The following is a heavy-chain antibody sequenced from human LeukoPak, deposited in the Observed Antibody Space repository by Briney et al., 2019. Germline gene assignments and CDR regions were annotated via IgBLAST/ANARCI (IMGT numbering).Heavy chain of an antibody. J-gene: IGHJ5*02. CDR2: ISYDGSNK. CDR1: GFTFSSYA. CDR3: ARGVVVVPAATAGSNWFDP. Sequence: GGSLRLSCAASGFTFSSYAMHWVRQAPGKGLEWVAVISYDGSNKYYADSVEGRFTISRDNSKNTLYLQMNSLRSEDTAVYYCARGVVVVPAATAGSNWFDPWGQGTLVTVSS. V-gene: IGHV3-30*04. D-gene: IGHD2-2*01.